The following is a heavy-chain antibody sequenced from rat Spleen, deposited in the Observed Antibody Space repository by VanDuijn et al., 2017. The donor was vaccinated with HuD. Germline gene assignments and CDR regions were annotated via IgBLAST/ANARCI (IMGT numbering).Heavy chain of an antibody. Sequence: EVQLVESGGGLVQPGKSLKLSCVASGFTFSRYWMYRVRQAPTKGLEWVATISYDGSSTYYRDSVKGRFTISRDNAKSTLYLQMDILRSEDTATDYCARHGYTTDYYYGYYGYFDFWGPGTMVTVSS. CDR3: ARHGYTTDYYYGYYGYFDF. J-gene: IGHJ1*01. CDR2: ISYDGSST. D-gene: IGHD1-6*01. V-gene: IGHV5-29*01. CDR1: GFTFSRYW.